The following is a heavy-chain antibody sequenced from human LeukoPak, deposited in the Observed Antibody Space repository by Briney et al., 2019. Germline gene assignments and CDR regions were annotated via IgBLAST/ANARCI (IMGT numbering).Heavy chain of an antibody. CDR2: TCYRSKWYN. J-gene: IGHJ4*02. D-gene: IGHD1-26*01. CDR1: GDSVSSDSAT. V-gene: IGHV6-1*01. Sequence: SQTLSLTCAISGDSVSSDSATWNGIRQSPSRGLEWLGRTCYRSKWYNDYAVSVKSRITINPDTSKNQFSLHLNSVTPEDTAVYYCARSGSYRFDYWGQGTLVTVSS. CDR3: ARSGSYRFDY.